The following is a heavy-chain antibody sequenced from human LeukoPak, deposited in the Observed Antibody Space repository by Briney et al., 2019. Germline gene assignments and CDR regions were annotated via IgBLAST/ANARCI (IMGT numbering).Heavy chain of an antibody. Sequence: GGSLRLSCSASGFTFSNYAIHWVRQAPGKGLESVSAISSSGGNTYYADSVKGRFTISRDNSKNTLYLQMSSLRVEDTAVYYCVRGSSGSPYYFDYRGQGTLVTVSS. D-gene: IGHD6-19*01. CDR3: VRGSSGSPYYFDY. CDR2: ISSSGGNT. J-gene: IGHJ4*02. V-gene: IGHV3-64D*06. CDR1: GFTFSNYA.